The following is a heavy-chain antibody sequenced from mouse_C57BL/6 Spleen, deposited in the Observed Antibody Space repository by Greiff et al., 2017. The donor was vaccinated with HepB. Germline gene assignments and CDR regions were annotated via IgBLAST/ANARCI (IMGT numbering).Heavy chain of an antibody. CDR3: LITTSYYAMDY. J-gene: IGHJ4*01. CDR2: IDPSVSYT. V-gene: IGHV1-69*01. Sequence: QVQLQQPGAELVMPGASVKLSCKASGYTFTSYWMHWVKQRPGQGLEWIGEIDPSVSYTNYNQKFKGKSTLTVDKSSSTAYMQLSSLTSEDSAVDYCLITTSYYAMDYWGRRTSVTVSS. D-gene: IGHD1-1*01. CDR1: GYTFTSYW.